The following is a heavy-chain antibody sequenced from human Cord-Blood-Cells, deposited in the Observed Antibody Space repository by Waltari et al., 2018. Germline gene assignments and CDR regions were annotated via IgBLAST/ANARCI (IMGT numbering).Heavy chain of an antibody. Sequence: QVQLQESGPGLVKPSGTLSLTCAVSGGSISSSNWWSWVRQPPGKGLEWIGEIYHSGSTNDNPTLKSRVTISVDKAKNQFSLKLSSVTAADTAVYYCARASPGWFRELLYFDLWGRGTLVTVSS. CDR2: IYHSGST. J-gene: IGHJ2*01. D-gene: IGHD3-10*01. V-gene: IGHV4-4*02. CDR3: ARASPGWFRELLYFDL. CDR1: GGSISSSNW.